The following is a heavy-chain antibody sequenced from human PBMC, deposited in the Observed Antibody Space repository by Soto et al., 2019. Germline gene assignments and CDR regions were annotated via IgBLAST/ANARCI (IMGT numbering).Heavy chain of an antibody. CDR2: INPNNGGT. V-gene: IGHV1-2*02. J-gene: IGHJ3*01. Sequence: GASVKVSCKASGYSFSDYYMHWVRQAPGQGLEWMGWINPNNGGTNYSQRFQGRVTMTRDTSINTVYMELSRLRSDDTALYYCATYSINWSHTFDLWGHGTMVTVSS. CDR3: ATYSINWSHTFDL. D-gene: IGHD6-13*01. CDR1: GYSFSDYY.